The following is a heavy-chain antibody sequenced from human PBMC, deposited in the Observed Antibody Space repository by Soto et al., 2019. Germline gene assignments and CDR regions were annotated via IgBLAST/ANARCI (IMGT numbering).Heavy chain of an antibody. J-gene: IGHJ6*02. D-gene: IGHD1-26*01. CDR3: AKGEGWGYSPTPQHAPRYYYYGMDV. Sequence: PGGSLRLSCAASGFTFSSYAMSWVRQTPGKGLEWVSTLSGSGGTTYYADSVKGQFTISRDNSKNTLYLQMNSLRAEDTAVYYCAKGEGWGYSPTPQHAPRYYYYGMDVWGQGTKVTVSS. CDR1: GFTFSSYA. CDR2: LSGSGGTT. V-gene: IGHV3-23*01.